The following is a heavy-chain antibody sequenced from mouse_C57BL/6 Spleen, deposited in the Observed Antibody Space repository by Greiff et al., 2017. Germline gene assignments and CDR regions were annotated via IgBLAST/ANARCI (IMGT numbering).Heavy chain of an antibody. V-gene: IGHV7-3*01. CDR1: GFTFTDYY. Sequence: EVKLVESGGGLVQPGGSLSLSCAASGFTFTDYYMSWVRQPPGKALEWLGFIRNKANGYTTEYSASVKGRFTISRDNSQSILYLQMNALRAEDSATYYCASSGTRYAMDYWGQGTSVTVSS. D-gene: IGHD4-1*01. CDR3: ASSGTRYAMDY. CDR2: IRNKANGYTT. J-gene: IGHJ4*01.